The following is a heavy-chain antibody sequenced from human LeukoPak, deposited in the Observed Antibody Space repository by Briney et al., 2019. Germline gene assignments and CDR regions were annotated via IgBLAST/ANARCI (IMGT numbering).Heavy chain of an antibody. J-gene: IGHJ4*02. D-gene: IGHD1-26*01. CDR2: ISAYNGNT. CDR1: GHTCTIYG. Sequence: GASVKVSCKASGHTCTIYGISWVRKPPGQGLEWMGWISAYNGNTNYEQKLQGRRTMTTDTSTSTAYMELRSLRSDDTAVYYCARGPIVGATLLDYWGQGTLVTVSS. CDR3: ARGPIVGATLLDY. V-gene: IGHV1-18*01.